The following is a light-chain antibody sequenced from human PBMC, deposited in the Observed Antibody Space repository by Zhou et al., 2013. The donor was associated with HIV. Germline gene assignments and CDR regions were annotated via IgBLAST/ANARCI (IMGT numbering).Light chain of an antibody. Sequence: DVHMTQSPSTLSASIGDRVIITCRASQSINGWLAWYQQKPGKAPKVLIYKSSTLESGVPSRFAGSGSGTEFTLTISSLQPDDFASYYCQQYNSYSTFGQGTKLEIK. J-gene: IGKJ2*01. CDR2: KSS. CDR1: QSINGW. CDR3: QQYNSYST. V-gene: IGKV1-5*03.